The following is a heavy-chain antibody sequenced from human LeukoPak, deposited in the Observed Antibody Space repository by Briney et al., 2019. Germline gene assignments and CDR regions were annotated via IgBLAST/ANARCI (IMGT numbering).Heavy chain of an antibody. CDR3: GKEFFSRYQLLH. CDR2: ISGSGGST. D-gene: IGHD2-2*01. Sequence: GGSLRLSCAASGFTVSSNYMSWVRQAPGKGLEWVSAISGSGGSTYYADSVKGRFTISRDNSKNTLYLQMNSLRAEDTAVYYCGKEFFSRYQLLHWGQGTWSPSPQ. V-gene: IGHV3-23*01. CDR1: GFTVSSNY. J-gene: IGHJ4*02.